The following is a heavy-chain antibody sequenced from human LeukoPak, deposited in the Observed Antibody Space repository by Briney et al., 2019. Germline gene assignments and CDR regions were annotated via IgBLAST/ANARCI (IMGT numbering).Heavy chain of an antibody. J-gene: IGHJ5*02. CDR2: INPNSGGT. V-gene: IGHV1-2*02. D-gene: IGHD3-9*01. Sequence: ASVKVSCKASGYTFTGYYVHWVRQAPGQGLEWMGWINPNSGGTNYAQKFQGRVTMTRDTSISTAYMELSRLRSDDTAVYYCARDDGGAGYNWFDPWGQGTLVTVSS. CDR3: ARDDGGAGYNWFDP. CDR1: GYTFTGYY.